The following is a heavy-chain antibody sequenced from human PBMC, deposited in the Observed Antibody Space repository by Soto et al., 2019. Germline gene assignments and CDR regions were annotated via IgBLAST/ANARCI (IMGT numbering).Heavy chain of an antibody. V-gene: IGHV5-51*01. D-gene: IGHD4-17*01. J-gene: IGHJ3*02. CDR1: GYXFTSYL. CDR3: ARDSGEYAFDI. Sequence: EXLKIYCKSSGYXFTSYLIVWVRHMPGKGLECMGIIYPGYSDDRYSPSFQCKVTISADKSISTAYLQGSSLKSSDTAMYYCARDSGEYAFDIWGQGTMAPVSS. CDR2: IYPGYSDD.